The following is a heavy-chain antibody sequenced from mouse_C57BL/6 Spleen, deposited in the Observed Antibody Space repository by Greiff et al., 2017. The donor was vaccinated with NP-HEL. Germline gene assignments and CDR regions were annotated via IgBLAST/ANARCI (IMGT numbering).Heavy chain of an antibody. Sequence: VQLQESGAELARPGASVKLSCKASGYTFTSYGISWVKQRTGQGLEWIGEIYPRSGNTYYNEKFKGKATLTADKSSSTAYMELRSLTSEDSAVYFCARVEIPYYFDYWGQGTTLTVSS. CDR2: IYPRSGNT. CDR3: ARVEIPYYFDY. J-gene: IGHJ2*01. CDR1: GYTFTSYG. V-gene: IGHV1-81*01.